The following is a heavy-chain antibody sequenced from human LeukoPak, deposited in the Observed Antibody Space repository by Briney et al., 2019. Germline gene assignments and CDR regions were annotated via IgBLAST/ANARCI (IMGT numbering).Heavy chain of an antibody. CDR1: GFTLGSHD. CDR2: IASGFQI. V-gene: IGHV3-13*01. CDR3: VREARGYHYTYFDY. J-gene: IGHJ4*02. D-gene: IGHD5-18*01. Sequence: GGSLRLSCTASGFTLGSHDMHWVRQTTGEGLQWVAAIASGFQIFYAGSVKGRYTVSREDAKKSLYLQMNSLRAGDTAVYYCVREARGYHYTYFDYWGQGTLVTVSS.